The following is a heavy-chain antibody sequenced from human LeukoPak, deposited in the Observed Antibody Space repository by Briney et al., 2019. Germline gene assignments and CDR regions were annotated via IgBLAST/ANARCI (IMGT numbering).Heavy chain of an antibody. V-gene: IGHV3-30*02. CDR2: IRYDGSNK. J-gene: IGHJ4*02. CDR3: AKKPGRTYYFDY. D-gene: IGHD3-10*01. Sequence: GGSLRLSCAATGFTFSSYGMHWVRQAPGKGLEWEAFIRYDGSNKYYADSVKGRFTISRDNSKNTLYLQMNSLRAEDTAVYYCAKKPGRTYYFDYWGQGTLVTVSS. CDR1: GFTFSSYG.